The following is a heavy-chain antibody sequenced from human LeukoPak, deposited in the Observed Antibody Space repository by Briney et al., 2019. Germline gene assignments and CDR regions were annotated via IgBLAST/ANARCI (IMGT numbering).Heavy chain of an antibody. D-gene: IGHD6-6*01. CDR3: ASRSLPYSSSPSDY. CDR2: INHSGST. CDR1: GGSFSGYY. V-gene: IGHV4-34*01. J-gene: IGHJ4*02. Sequence: SETLSLTCAVYGGSFSGYYWSWIRQPPGKGLEWIGEINHSGSTNYNPSLKCRVTISVDTSKNQFSLKLSSVTAADTAVYYCASRSLPYSSSPSDYWGQGTLVTVSS.